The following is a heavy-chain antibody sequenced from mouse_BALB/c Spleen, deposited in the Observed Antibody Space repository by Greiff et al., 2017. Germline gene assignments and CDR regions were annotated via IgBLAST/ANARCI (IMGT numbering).Heavy chain of an antibody. Sequence: QVQLQQSGAELAKPGASVKMSCKASGYTFTSYWMHWVKQRPGQGLEWIGYINPSTGYTEYNQKFKDKATLTADKSSSTAYMQLSSLTSEDSAVYYCARYNYVGHDWGQGTTLTVSS. V-gene: IGHV1-7*01. D-gene: IGHD1-3*01. J-gene: IGHJ2*01. CDR3: ARYNYVGHD. CDR2: INPSTGYT. CDR1: GYTFTSYW.